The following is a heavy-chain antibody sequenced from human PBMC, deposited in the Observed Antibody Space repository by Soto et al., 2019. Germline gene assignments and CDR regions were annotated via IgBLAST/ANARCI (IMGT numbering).Heavy chain of an antibody. D-gene: IGHD2-2*03. CDR3: AREGNLGRWIQPLDS. V-gene: IGHV4-59*01. J-gene: IGHJ4*02. CDR1: GDSISSYS. Sequence: SETLSLTCTVSGDSISSYSWGWIRQPPGKGLEWIGNIHYNGNTKYSPSLKSRVTMSVDTSKNHFSLKLISVTTADTAVYFCAREGNLGRWIQPLDSWGQGTLVTVSS. CDR2: IHYNGNT.